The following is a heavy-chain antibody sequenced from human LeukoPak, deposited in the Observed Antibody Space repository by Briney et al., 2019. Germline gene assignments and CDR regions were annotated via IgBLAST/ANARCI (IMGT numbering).Heavy chain of an antibody. CDR2: ISSSSSTI. V-gene: IGHV3-48*04. CDR3: ARDPPMGPNRGAFDV. CDR1: GFTFSSYS. J-gene: IGHJ3*01. D-gene: IGHD7-27*01. Sequence: GGSLRLSCAASGFTFSSYSMNWVRQAPGKGLEWVSYISSSSSTIYYADSVKGRFTISRDDAKSSLFLQMHSLRVEDTALYYCARDPPMGPNRGAFDVWGQGTMVTVSS.